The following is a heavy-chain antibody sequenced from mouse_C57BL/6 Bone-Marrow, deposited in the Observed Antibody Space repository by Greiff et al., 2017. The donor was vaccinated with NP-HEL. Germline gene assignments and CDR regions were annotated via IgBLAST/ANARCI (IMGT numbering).Heavy chain of an antibody. CDR1: GFSLTSYA. D-gene: IGHD1-1*01. CDR3: ARNYYYGSSYGYFDV. CDR2: IWTGGGT. J-gene: IGHJ1*03. Sequence: VKLMESGPGLVAPSQSLSITCTVSGFSLTSYAISWVRQPPGKGLEWLGVIWTGGGTNYNSALKSRLSISKDNSKSRVFLKMNSLQTDDTARYYCARNYYYGSSYGYFDVWGTGTTVTVSS. V-gene: IGHV2-9-1*01.